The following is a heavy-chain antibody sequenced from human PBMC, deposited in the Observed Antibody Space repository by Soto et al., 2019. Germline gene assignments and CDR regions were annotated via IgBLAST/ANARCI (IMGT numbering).Heavy chain of an antibody. V-gene: IGHV1-69*02. D-gene: IGHD3-22*01. J-gene: IGHJ6*02. Sequence: QVQLVQSGDEVKKPGSSVKVSCTASGGTFRSYTLNWVRQAPGQGLEWLGRINPMPAIATYAQKFQGRVTITADKATXTXYXYVSSLRAAHTAVYYCARAGLNSGYSCDVFYYGMDVWGQGTTVTVSS. CDR2: INPMPAIA. CDR3: ARAGLNSGYSCDVFYYGMDV. CDR1: GGTFRSYT.